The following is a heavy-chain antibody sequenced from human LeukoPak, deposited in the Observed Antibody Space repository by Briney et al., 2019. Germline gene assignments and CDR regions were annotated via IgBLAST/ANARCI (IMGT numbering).Heavy chain of an antibody. V-gene: IGHV3-30*02. CDR2: IRYDGSYK. J-gene: IGHJ4*02. Sequence: PGGSLRLSCAASGFTFSSYGMHWVRQAPGKGLEWVAFIRYDGSYKYYADSVKGRFTISRDNSKNTLYLQMNSLRAEDTAVYYCAKDLMPRRRESWTPIPAAGPQPPEYWGQGTLVTVSS. CDR3: AKDLMPRRRESWTPIPAAGPQPPEY. CDR1: GFTFSSYG. D-gene: IGHD6-13*01.